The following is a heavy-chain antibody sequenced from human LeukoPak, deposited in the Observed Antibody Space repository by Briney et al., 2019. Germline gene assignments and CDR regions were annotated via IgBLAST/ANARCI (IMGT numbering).Heavy chain of an antibody. Sequence: SETLSLTCTVSGGSISSSSYYWGWIRQPPGKGLEWIGSIYYSGSTNYDPSLKSRVTISVDTSKNQFSLKLSSVTAADTAVYYCARSYDFWSGYSNWFDPWGQGTLVTVSS. V-gene: IGHV4-39*07. CDR2: IYYSGST. D-gene: IGHD3-3*01. CDR1: GGSISSSSYY. CDR3: ARSYDFWSGYSNWFDP. J-gene: IGHJ5*02.